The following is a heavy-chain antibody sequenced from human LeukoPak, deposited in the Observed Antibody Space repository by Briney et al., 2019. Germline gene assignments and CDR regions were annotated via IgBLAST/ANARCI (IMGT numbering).Heavy chain of an antibody. J-gene: IGHJ3*02. CDR2: INHSGST. Sequence: PSETLSLTCAVYGGSFSGYYWSWIRQPPGKGLEWIGEINHSGSTNYNPSLKSRVTISVDTSKNQFSLKLSSVTAADTAVYYCARGGTRRWLQFGAFDIWGQGTMVTVSS. V-gene: IGHV4-34*01. CDR3: ARGGTRRWLQFGAFDI. D-gene: IGHD5-24*01. CDR1: GGSFSGYY.